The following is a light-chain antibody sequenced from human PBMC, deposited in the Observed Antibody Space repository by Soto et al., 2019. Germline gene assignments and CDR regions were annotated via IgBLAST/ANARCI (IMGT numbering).Light chain of an antibody. CDR3: QQTYTTPQP. V-gene: IGKV1-39*01. J-gene: IGKJ5*01. CDR2: IAS. CDR1: QIIGRH. Sequence: DIQMTQSPSSLSSSLGDTVTITCRASQIIGRHLNWYQQKPGKAPKLLINIASSLQSGVPSRFSGSGSGTDFTLTINNLQPEDVATYYCQQTYTTPQPFGQGTRLEIK.